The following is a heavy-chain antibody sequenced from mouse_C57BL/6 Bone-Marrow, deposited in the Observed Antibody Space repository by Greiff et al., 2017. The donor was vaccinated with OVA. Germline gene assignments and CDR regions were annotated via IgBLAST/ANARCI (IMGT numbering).Heavy chain of an antibody. V-gene: IGHV7-3*01. Sequence: EVHLVESGGGLVQPGGSLSLSCAASGFTFTDYYMSWVRQPPGKALEWLGFIRNKANGYTTEYSASVKGRFTISRDNSQSILYLQMNALRAEDSATYYCARTGTGFAYWGQGTLVTVSA. J-gene: IGHJ3*01. CDR2: IRNKANGYTT. CDR1: GFTFTDYY. D-gene: IGHD4-1*01. CDR3: ARTGTGFAY.